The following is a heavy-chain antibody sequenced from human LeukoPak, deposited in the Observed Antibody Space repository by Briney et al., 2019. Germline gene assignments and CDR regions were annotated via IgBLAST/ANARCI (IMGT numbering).Heavy chain of an antibody. CDR2: ISGSGGST. V-gene: IGHV3-23*01. D-gene: IGHD1-1*01. J-gene: IGHJ4*02. CDR3: AKDFGSTNY. Sequence: ETLSLTCAVYGGSFSGYYWSWVRQAPGKGLEWVSAISGSGGSTYYADSVKGRFTISRDNSKNTLYLQMNSLRAEDTAVYYCAKDFGSTNYWGQGTLVTVSS. CDR1: GGSFSGYY.